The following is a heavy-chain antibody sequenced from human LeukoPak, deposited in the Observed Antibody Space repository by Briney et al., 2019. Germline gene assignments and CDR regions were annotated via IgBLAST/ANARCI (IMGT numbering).Heavy chain of an antibody. CDR1: GFTFSTYW. CDR2: INQDGSEK. CDR3: ARGHYGLDV. J-gene: IGHJ6*02. Sequence: GGSLRLSCAASGFTFSTYWMTWVRQAPGEGLEWVAHINQDGSEKSHLDSVQGRFTISRDNAKILLFLQMNTLRAEDTAVYYSARGHYGLDVWGQGTTVTVSS. V-gene: IGHV3-7*05.